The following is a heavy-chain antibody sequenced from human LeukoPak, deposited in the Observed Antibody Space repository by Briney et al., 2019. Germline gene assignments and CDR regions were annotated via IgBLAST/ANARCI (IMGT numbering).Heavy chain of an antibody. CDR3: TRHTIAAAGTAGDC. V-gene: IGHV3-73*01. J-gene: IGHJ4*02. CDR2: IRSKANSYAT. Sequence: PGGSLRLSCAASGFTFSGSAIHWVRQASGKGLEWVGRIRSKANSYATAYAASVQGRFTISRDDSKTTAYLQMNSLKSEDTAVYYCTRHTIAAAGTAGDCWGQGTLVTVSS. CDR1: GFTFSGSA. D-gene: IGHD6-13*01.